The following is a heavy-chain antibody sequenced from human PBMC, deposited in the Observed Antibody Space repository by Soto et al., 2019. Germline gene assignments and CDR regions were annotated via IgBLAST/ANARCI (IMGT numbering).Heavy chain of an antibody. J-gene: IGHJ6*02. CDR3: ARGGLGYCSGGSCYSAELSRYYYGMDV. CDR2: IYYSGST. D-gene: IGHD2-15*01. V-gene: IGHV4-31*03. Sequence: PSETLSLTCTVSGGSISSGGYYWSWIRQHPGKDLEWIGYIYYSGSTYYNPSLKSRVTISVDTSKNQFSLKLSSVTAADTAVYYCARGGLGYCSGGSCYSAELSRYYYGMDVWGQGTTVTVSS. CDR1: GGSISSGGYY.